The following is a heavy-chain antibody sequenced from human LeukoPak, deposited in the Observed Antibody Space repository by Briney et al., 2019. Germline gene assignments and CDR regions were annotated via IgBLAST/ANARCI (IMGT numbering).Heavy chain of an antibody. V-gene: IGHV1-46*01. D-gene: IGHD6-13*01. CDR3: ARNAPIAAAGRGAFDY. CDR1: GYTFTSYY. Sequence: GASVKVSCKASGYTFTSYYMHWVRQAPGQGLEWMGIINPSGGSTSYAQKFQGRVTMTRDMSTSTVYMELSSLRSEDTAVYYCARNAPIAAAGRGAFDYWGQGTLVTVSS. CDR2: INPSGGST. J-gene: IGHJ4*02.